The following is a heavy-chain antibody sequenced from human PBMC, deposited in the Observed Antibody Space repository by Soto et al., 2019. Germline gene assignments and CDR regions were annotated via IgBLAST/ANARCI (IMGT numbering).Heavy chain of an antibody. CDR3: ARVAGSPWWFDP. V-gene: IGHV1-3*01. J-gene: IGHJ5*02. CDR2: INAGNGNT. Sequence: ASVKVSCKASGYTFTSYAMHWVRQAPGQRLEWMGWINAGNGNTKYSQKFQGRVTITRDTSASTAYMELSSLRSEDTAVYYCARVAGSPWWFDPWGQGTLVTVSS. D-gene: IGHD2-15*01. CDR1: GYTFTSYA.